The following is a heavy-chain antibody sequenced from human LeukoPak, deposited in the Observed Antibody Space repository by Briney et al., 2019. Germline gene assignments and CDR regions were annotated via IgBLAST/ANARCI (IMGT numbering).Heavy chain of an antibody. CDR1: GYSFTTYW. CDR2: IYPGDSDT. D-gene: IGHD6-6*01. Sequence: GESLKISCKGSGYSFTTYWIGWVRQMPGKGLEWMGIIYPGDSDTRYSPSFQGQVTISVGQSISTAYLQWSSLKASDTAMYYCARKYSRSSSLVDYWGQGTLVTVSS. CDR3: ARKYSRSSSLVDY. J-gene: IGHJ4*02. V-gene: IGHV5-51*01.